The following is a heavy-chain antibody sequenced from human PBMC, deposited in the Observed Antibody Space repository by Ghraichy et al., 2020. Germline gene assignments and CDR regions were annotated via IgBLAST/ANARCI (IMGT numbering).Heavy chain of an antibody. V-gene: IGHV6-1*01. J-gene: IGHJ4*02. CDR3: ARVADSSSADC. D-gene: IGHD6-6*01. Sequence: SQTLSLTCALSGNTDVCHQSPWNCFCQAPCRDLKWLGRTFYRSKWYNDYAPSVKSRITVTPDTSKNQFSLQLNSVTPEDTAVYYCARVADSSSADCWGQGTLVTVSP. CDR2: TFYRSKWYN. CDR1: GNTDVCHQSP.